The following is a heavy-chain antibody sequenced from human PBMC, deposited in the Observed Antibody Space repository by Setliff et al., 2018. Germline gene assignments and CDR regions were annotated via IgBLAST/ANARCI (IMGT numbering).Heavy chain of an antibody. CDR1: GDSISSRRNY. CDR3: LGYCIGGSCYLDAFDI. D-gene: IGHD2-15*01. Sequence: SETLSLTCTVSGDSISSRRNYWGWFRQPAGKGLEWIGHIVYGGSTYYNPSLKSRIDMSVDTSSNQFSLKLSSVTAADTAVYYCLGYCIGGSCYLDAFDIWGQGTMVTVSS. V-gene: IGHV4-39*01. CDR2: IVYGGST. J-gene: IGHJ3*02.